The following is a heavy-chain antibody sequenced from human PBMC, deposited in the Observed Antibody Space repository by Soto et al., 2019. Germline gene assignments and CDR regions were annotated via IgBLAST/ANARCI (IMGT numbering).Heavy chain of an antibody. CDR3: ARCIAAAGWDYYYYYGMDV. V-gene: IGHV4-34*01. CDR2: INHSGST. CDR1: GGSFSGYS. J-gene: IGHJ6*02. D-gene: IGHD6-13*01. Sequence: SETLSLTCAVYGGSFSGYSWRWIRQPPGKGLEWIGEINHSGSTNYNPSLKSRVTISVDTSKNQFSLKLSSVTAADTAVYYCARCIAAAGWDYYYYYGMDVWGQGTTVTVSS.